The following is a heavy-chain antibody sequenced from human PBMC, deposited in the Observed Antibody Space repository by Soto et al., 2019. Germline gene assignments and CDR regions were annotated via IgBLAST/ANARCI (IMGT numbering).Heavy chain of an antibody. CDR3: ARGYTCTSLYIKRQKYYFDY. CDR1: GGSFSGYY. Sequence: SETLSLTCAVYGGSFSGYYWSWIRQPPGKGLEWIGEINHSGSTNYNPSLKSRVTISVDTSKNQFSLKLSSVTAADTAVYYCARGYTCTSLYIKRQKYYFDYWGQGTLVTVSS. J-gene: IGHJ4*02. D-gene: IGHD2-2*01. CDR2: INHSGST. V-gene: IGHV4-34*01.